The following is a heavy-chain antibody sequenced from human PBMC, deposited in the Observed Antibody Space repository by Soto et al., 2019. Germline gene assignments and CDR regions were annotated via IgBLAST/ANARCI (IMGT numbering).Heavy chain of an antibody. CDR1: GYAFTTYG. CDR2: ISAHNGNT. CDR3: ARGRYGDY. D-gene: IGHD1-1*01. J-gene: IGHJ4*02. Sequence: QVHLVQSGAEVKKPGASVKVSCKGSGYAFTTYGITWVRQAPGQGLEWMGWISAHNGNTNYAQKLQGRVTVTRDTSTSTASMELRSRRSDDTAVYYCARGRYGDYWGQGALVTVSS. V-gene: IGHV1-18*01.